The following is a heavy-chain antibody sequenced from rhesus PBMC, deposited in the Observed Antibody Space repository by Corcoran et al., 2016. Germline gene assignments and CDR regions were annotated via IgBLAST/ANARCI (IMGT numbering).Heavy chain of an antibody. V-gene: IGHV4S9*01. CDR1: GGSITDSLY. CDR2: IYGNFPST. D-gene: IGHD3-9*01. J-gene: IGHJ5-2*02. Sequence: QVQLQESGPGLVKPSETLSLTCAVSGGSITDSLYWTWIRQSPGKGREWIGNIYGNFPSTHYKPSHKSRITMSKDTSKNQVVLRLESVTAADTAVYYWATRMTINAGEDVWGRGLLVTVFS. CDR3: ATRMTINAGEDV.